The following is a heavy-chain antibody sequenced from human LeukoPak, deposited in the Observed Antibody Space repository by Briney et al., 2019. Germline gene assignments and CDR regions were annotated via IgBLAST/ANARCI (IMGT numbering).Heavy chain of an antibody. CDR3: AKVTVVAAAYAEYFQH. D-gene: IGHD2-15*01. CDR1: GFTFSSYG. CDR2: ISGSGGST. J-gene: IGHJ1*01. V-gene: IGHV3-23*01. Sequence: GGTLRLSCAASGFTFSSYGMSWVRQAPGKGLEWVSAISGSGGSTYYADSVKGRFTISRDNSKNTLYLQMNSLRAEDTAVYYCAKVTVVAAAYAEYFQHWGQGTLVTVSS.